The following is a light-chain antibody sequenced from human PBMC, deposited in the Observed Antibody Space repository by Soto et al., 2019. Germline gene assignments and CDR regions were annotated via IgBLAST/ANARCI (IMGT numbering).Light chain of an antibody. CDR3: QQYVASQT. Sequence: EIVLTQSPGTLSLSPGEGATLSCRASQSVDSRHLSWYQQKPGQAPRLLIYGASSRATGIPDRFSGSGSGTDFTLTISRLEPEDXAXXXXQQYVASQTFGQGTRVEIK. V-gene: IGKV3-20*01. CDR2: GAS. CDR1: QSVDSRH. J-gene: IGKJ1*01.